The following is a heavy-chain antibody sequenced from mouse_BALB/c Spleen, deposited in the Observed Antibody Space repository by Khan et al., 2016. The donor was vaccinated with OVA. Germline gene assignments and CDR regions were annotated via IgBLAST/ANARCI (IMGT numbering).Heavy chain of an antibody. V-gene: IGHV5-9-3*01. D-gene: IGHD1-1*01. CDR2: ISSGGSYT. CDR3: ARTPGYYSSGYFDY. Sequence: EVELVESGGGFVKPGGSLKLSCAASGFTFSNYGLSWVRQTPAKRLEWVATISSGGSYTYYPDSVKGRFTISRDNAENTLYLQMSSLRSEDTAMYYCARTPGYYSSGYFDYWGQGTTLTVSS. J-gene: IGHJ2*01. CDR1: GFTFSNYG.